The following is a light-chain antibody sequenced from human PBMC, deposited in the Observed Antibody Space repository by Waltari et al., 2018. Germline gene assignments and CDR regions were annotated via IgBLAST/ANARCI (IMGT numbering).Light chain of an antibody. Sequence: QAGPTQPASVSGSPGQSITISCTGTSNNVGSYNLVPWYQQHPGKPPKLIIYEGSKRPSGVSNRFSGSKSDNTASLTLSGLQPDDEADYYCCSNVGTSAFFGGGTKLTVL. J-gene: IGLJ2*01. CDR2: EGS. CDR1: SNNVGSYNL. V-gene: IGLV2-23*03. CDR3: CSNVGTSAF.